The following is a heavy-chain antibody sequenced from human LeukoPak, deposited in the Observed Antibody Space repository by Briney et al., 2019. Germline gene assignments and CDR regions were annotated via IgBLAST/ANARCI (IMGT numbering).Heavy chain of an antibody. V-gene: IGHV3-23*01. CDR1: GFTFSNYA. CDR2: ISGTT. J-gene: IGHJ2*01. Sequence: GGSLRLSCTASGFTFSNYAMNWVRQALGKGLEWVSTISGTTYYADSVKGRFTISRDDSKSTLFLQMDNLRAEDTAVYYCAKILNSMYFDLWGRGALVTVSS. D-gene: IGHD2-21*01. CDR3: AKILNSMYFDL.